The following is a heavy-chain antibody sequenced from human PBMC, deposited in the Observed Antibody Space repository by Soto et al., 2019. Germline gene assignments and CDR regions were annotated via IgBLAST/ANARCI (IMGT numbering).Heavy chain of an antibody. D-gene: IGHD3-3*01. CDR3: ARHEVLRFLEWTYYYYGMDV. CDR2: IYYSGST. V-gene: IGHV4-39*01. CDR1: GGSISSSSYH. J-gene: IGHJ6*02. Sequence: SETLSLTCTVSGGSISSSSYHWGWIRQPPGKGLEWIGSIYYSGSTYYNPSLKGRVTISVDTSKNQFSLKLSSVTAADTAVYYCARHEVLRFLEWTYYYYGMDVWGQGTTVTVSS.